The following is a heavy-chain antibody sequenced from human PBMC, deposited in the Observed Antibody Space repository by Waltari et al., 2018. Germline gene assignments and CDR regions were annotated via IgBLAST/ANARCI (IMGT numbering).Heavy chain of an antibody. V-gene: IGHV1-3*01. CDR3: VCSYSSDWSPLDG. Sequence: QVQVVQSGAEVKRPGASVKVSCKPSGFTFRSATLHWVPQAHGQKLEWMGCTNADNAKTKLKHKIQDRIAFTTDTSASAGYMEMTNRTSEGTAVYGCVCSYSSDWSPLDGWGQATLVFVSP. D-gene: IGHD2-21*01. CDR2: TNADNAKT. CDR1: GFTFRSAT. J-gene: IGHJ4*02.